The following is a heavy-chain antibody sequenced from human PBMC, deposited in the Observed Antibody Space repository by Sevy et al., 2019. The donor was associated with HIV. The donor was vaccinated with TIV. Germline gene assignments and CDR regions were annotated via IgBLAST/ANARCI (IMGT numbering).Heavy chain of an antibody. CDR3: VRLPGEYYFDY. V-gene: IGHV3-74*01. CDR1: GFTFSSYW. Sequence: GGSLRLSCAASGFTFSSYWMHWVRQPPGKGLVWVSRINIDGTTTHYADSVKGRFTISRDNAKNTLYLQMNSLSPEDTAVYYCVRLPGEYYFDYWGQGTLVTVSS. CDR2: INIDGTTT. D-gene: IGHD3-10*01. J-gene: IGHJ4*02.